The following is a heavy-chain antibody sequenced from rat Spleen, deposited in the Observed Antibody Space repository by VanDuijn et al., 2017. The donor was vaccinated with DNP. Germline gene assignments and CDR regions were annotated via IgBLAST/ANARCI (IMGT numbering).Heavy chain of an antibody. CDR1: GFSFSDYY. V-gene: IGHV5-25*01. CDR2: ITTSGDDT. CDR3: ARHVLPLRVWDY. Sequence: EVQLVESGGGLVQPGRSLKLSCAASGFSFSDYYMAWIRQVPGKGLDWVASITTSGDDTYYPDSVKGRFTVSRDNAKSTLYLQMNSLRSEDMATYYCARHVLPLRVWDYWGQGVMVTVSS. D-gene: IGHD1-4*01. J-gene: IGHJ2*01.